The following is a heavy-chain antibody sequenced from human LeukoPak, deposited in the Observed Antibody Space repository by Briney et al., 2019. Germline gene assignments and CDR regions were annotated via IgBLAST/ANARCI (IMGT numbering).Heavy chain of an antibody. J-gene: IGHJ5*02. V-gene: IGHV1-2*04. CDR2: INPNSGGT. Sequence: GASVKVSCKASGYTFTSYYMHWVRQAPGQRLEWMGWINPNSGGTNYAQKFQGWVTMTRDKSISTAYMELSRLRSDDTAVYYCAREYSSSSPSFDPWGQGTLVTVSS. D-gene: IGHD6-13*01. CDR1: GYTFTSYY. CDR3: AREYSSSSPSFDP.